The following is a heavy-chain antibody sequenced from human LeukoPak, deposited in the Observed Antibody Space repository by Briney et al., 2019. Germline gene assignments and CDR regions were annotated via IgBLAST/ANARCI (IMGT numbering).Heavy chain of an antibody. D-gene: IGHD5-18*01. J-gene: IGHJ4*02. Sequence: GGSLRLSCAASGFTFGSYAMTWVRQAPGKGLEWVSGINTYGDSTYFADSVKGRFTISRDNSKNTLYLQMNSLRAEDTAVYYCAKGSGYSYGYGFDYWGQGTLVTVSS. CDR1: GFTFGSYA. V-gene: IGHV3-23*01. CDR2: INTYGDST. CDR3: AKGSGYSYGYGFDY.